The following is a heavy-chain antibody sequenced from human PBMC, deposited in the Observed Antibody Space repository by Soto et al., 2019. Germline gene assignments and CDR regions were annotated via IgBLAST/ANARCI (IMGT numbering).Heavy chain of an antibody. Sequence: EVQLVESGGGLIQPGGSLRLSCAASGFTFSSYEMNWVRQAPGKGLEWVSYISSSGSTTYYADSVKGRFTISRDNAKNLLYLQMNILRAEDTAVYYCARGNPFYYDNSGLDYWGQGTLVTVSS. V-gene: IGHV3-48*03. D-gene: IGHD3-22*01. J-gene: IGHJ4*02. CDR3: ARGNPFYYDNSGLDY. CDR2: ISSSGSTT. CDR1: GFTFSSYE.